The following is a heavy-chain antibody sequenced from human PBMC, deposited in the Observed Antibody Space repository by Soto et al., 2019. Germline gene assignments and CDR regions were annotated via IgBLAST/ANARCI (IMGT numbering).Heavy chain of an antibody. CDR1: GHTLMYFY. D-gene: IGHD3-22*01. CDR3: AINYYDSSGYLY. V-gene: IGHV1-46*01. CDR2: IDPSGNGT. Sequence: GSSLKVYGKTSGHTLMYFYMHWVRQAPGQGLDWLGKIDPSGNGTSYAERFQGRITLTSDTSTKTVYVELSSLRSEDTAIYYCAINYYDSSGYLYWGQGTLVTVSS. J-gene: IGHJ4*02.